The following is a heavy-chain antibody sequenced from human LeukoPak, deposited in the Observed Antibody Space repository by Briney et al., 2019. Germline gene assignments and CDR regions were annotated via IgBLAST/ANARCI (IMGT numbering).Heavy chain of an antibody. Sequence: GRSLRLSCAASGFTFSSYVMHWVRQAPGKGLEWVSVIYSGGSTYYADSVKGRFTISRDNSKNTLYLQMNSLRAEDTAVYYCANGYCTNGVCYPYYYYYMDVWGKGTTVTVSS. V-gene: IGHV3-NL1*01. D-gene: IGHD2-8*01. J-gene: IGHJ6*03. CDR1: GFTFSSYV. CDR2: IYSGGST. CDR3: ANGYCTNGVCYPYYYYYMDV.